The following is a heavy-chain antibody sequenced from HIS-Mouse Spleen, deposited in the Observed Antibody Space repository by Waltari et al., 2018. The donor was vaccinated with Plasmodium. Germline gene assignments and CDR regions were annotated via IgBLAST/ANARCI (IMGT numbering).Heavy chain of an antibody. D-gene: IGHD6-19*01. CDR2: ISPYNGNP. CDR1: GYTFISYG. V-gene: IGHV1-18*01. CDR3: ARGSAGDAFDI. J-gene: IGHJ3*02. Sequence: QVQLVQSGAEVKKPGASVKVSCKASGYTFISYGISWVRQAPGQGLEWMGWISPYNGNPNYAQKRQGRVTMTTDTSTSTADMELRSLRSDDTAMYYCARGSAGDAFDIWGQGTMVTVSS.